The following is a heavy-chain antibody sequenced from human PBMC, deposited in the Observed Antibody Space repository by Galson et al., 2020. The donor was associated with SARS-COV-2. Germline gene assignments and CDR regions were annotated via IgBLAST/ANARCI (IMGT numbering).Heavy chain of an antibody. D-gene: IGHD1-26*01. Sequence: SETLSLTCTVSGGSITSDDSYWSWIRQHPGKGLEWIGYIIYSRFTYYNPSLRSRVTMSLDTSKNQFSLKLNAVNAADTAVYYCASGLGGDYWGQGTLVTVSS. CDR3: ASGLGGDY. V-gene: IGHV4-31*03. J-gene: IGHJ4*02. CDR1: GGSITSDDSY. CDR2: IIYSRFT.